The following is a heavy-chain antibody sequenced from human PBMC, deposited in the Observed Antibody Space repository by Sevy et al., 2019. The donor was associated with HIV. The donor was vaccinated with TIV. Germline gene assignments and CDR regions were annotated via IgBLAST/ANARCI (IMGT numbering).Heavy chain of an antibody. CDR2: IYRSGNT. J-gene: IGHJ4*02. Sequence: SETLSLTCTVSGGSISSGDYYCTWMRQPPGKGLEWIAYIYRSGNTNYNPSLKSRVTISLDTSKSQFFLRLNSVTPADTAVYYCASGHENFDYWGQGTLVTVSS. CDR3: ASGHENFDY. CDR1: GGSISSGDYY. V-gene: IGHV4-61*08.